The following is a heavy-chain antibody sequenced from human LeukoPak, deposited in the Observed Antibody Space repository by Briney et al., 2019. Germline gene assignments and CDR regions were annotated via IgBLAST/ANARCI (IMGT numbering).Heavy chain of an antibody. CDR2: IYYSGST. J-gene: IGHJ6*03. CDR1: GGSISSSSYY. V-gene: IGHV4-39*01. D-gene: IGHD3-3*01. Sequence: SETLSLTCAVSGGSISSSSYYWGWIRQPPGKGLEWIGSIYYSGSTYYNPSLKSRVTISVDTSKNQFSLKLSSVTAADTAVYYCARGDWSGYYIRYYYMDVWGKGTTVTVSS. CDR3: ARGDWSGYYIRYYYMDV.